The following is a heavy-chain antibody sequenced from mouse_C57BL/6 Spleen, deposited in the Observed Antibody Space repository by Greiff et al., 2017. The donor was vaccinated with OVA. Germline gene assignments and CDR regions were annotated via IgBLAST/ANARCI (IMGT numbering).Heavy chain of an antibody. CDR3: AAGGFYYYGSSSWFAY. V-gene: IGHV1-74*01. CDR2: IHPSDSDT. D-gene: IGHD1-1*01. CDR1: GYTFTSYW. Sequence: VQLQQPGAELVKPGASVKVSCKASGYTFTSYWMHWVKQRPGQGLEWIGRIHPSDSDTNYNQKFKGKATLTVDKSSSTAYMQLSSLTSEDSAVYYCAAGGFYYYGSSSWFAYWGQGTLVTVSA. J-gene: IGHJ3*01.